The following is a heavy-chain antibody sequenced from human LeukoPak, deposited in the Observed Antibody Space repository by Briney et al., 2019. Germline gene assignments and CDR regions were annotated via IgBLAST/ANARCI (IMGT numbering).Heavy chain of an antibody. D-gene: IGHD3-10*01. V-gene: IGHV3-53*01. CDR2: IYSGGST. Sequence: GGSLRLSCAASGFTVSSNYMSWVRQAPGKGLEWGSVIYSGGSTYYADSVKRRFTISRDNSKNTLYLQMTSLRAEDAAVYYCARGIWFGELSTFDYWGQGTLVTVSS. CDR3: ARGIWFGELSTFDY. J-gene: IGHJ4*02. CDR1: GFTVSSNY.